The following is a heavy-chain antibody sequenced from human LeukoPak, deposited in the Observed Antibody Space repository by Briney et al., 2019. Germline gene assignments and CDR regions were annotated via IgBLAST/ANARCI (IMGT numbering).Heavy chain of an antibody. J-gene: IGHJ3*02. CDR3: AKASVTTVIRGAFDI. CDR1: GFTFSSYA. CDR2: ISGSGGST. V-gene: IGHV3-23*01. D-gene: IGHD4-17*01. Sequence: GGSLRLSCAASGFTFSSYAMSWVRQAPGKGLEWVSAISGSGGSTYYADSVKGRFTISRDNSRNTLYLRMNSLRAEDTAVYYCAKASVTTVIRGAFDIWGQGTMVTVSS.